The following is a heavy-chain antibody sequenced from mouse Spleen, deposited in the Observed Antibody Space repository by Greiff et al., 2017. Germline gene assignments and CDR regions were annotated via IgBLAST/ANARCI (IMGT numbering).Heavy chain of an antibody. J-gene: IGHJ4*01. D-gene: IGHD1-1*01. CDR3: ATYGSSLYYAMDY. CDR1: GYTFTDYN. CDR2: INPNNGGT. Sequence: VQLLQSGPELVKPGASVKIPCKASGYTFTDYNMDWVKQSHGKSLEWIGDINPNNGGTIYNQKFKGKATLTVDKSSSTAYMELRSLTSEDTAVYYCATYGSSLYYAMDYWGQGTSVTVSS. V-gene: IGHV1-18*01.